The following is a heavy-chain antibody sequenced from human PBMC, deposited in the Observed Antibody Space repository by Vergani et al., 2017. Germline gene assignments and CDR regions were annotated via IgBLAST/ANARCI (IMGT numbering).Heavy chain of an antibody. V-gene: IGHV1-69*06. CDR3: GRGGYDGWFDP. CDR1: GFTFSSYA. CDR2: IIPIFGTA. D-gene: IGHD5-12*01. Sequence: VQLLESGGGLVQPGGSLRLSCAASGFTFSSYAISWVRQAPGQGLEWMGGIIPIFGTANYAQKFQGRVTITADKSTSTAYMELSSLRSEDTAVYYCGRGGYDGWFDPWGQGTLVTVSS. J-gene: IGHJ5*02.